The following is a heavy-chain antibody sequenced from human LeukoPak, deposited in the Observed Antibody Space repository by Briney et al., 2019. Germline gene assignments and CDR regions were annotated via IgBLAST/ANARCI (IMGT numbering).Heavy chain of an antibody. Sequence: ASVKVSCKTSGYTFTDYDITWVRQAPGQGLEWMGRVSPYNGNTYYSQRFQGRVTIAKDASTGTAYLDLRNLRADDTAMYYCARNGRVRRVVKDLFEYWGQGTLVAVSS. D-gene: IGHD3-10*01. CDR2: VSPYNGNT. CDR3: ARNGRVRRVVKDLFEY. CDR1: GYTFTDYD. J-gene: IGHJ4*02. V-gene: IGHV1-18*01.